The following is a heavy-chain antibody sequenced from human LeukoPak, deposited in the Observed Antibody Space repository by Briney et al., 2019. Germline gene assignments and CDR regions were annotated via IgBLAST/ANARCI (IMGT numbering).Heavy chain of an antibody. CDR2: INPSGGST. D-gene: IGHD3-3*01. CDR1: GYTFTSYY. Sequence: ASVKVSCKASGYTFTSYYMHWVRQAPGQGLEWMGIINPSGGSTSYAQKFQGRVTMTRDTSTSTVYMELSSLRSEDTAVYYCARNLPFNYDFWSGSSDYYYMDVWGKGTTVTVSS. J-gene: IGHJ6*03. V-gene: IGHV1-46*01. CDR3: ARNLPFNYDFWSGSSDYYYMDV.